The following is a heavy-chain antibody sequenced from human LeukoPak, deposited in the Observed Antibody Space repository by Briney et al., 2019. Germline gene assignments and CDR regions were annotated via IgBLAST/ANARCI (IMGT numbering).Heavy chain of an antibody. Sequence: SETLSLTCTVSGGSISSYYWSWIRQPPGKGLEWIGYIYYSGSTNYNPSLKSRVTISVDTSKNQFPLKLSSVTAADTAVYYCASDSSGSNWYFDLWGRGTLVTVSS. CDR3: ASDSSGSNWYFDL. V-gene: IGHV4-59*01. CDR1: GGSISSYY. CDR2: IYYSGST. J-gene: IGHJ2*01. D-gene: IGHD3-22*01.